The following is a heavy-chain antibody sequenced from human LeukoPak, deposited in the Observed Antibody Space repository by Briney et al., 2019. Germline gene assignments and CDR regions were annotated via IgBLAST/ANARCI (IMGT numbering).Heavy chain of an antibody. J-gene: IGHJ3*02. CDR1: GFTFDDYA. V-gene: IGHV3-9*01. CDR2: ISWNSGSI. CDR3: AKSSGSYHNDAFDI. D-gene: IGHD1-26*01. Sequence: GGSLRLSCAASGFTFDDYAMHWVRQAPGKGLEWVSGISWNSGSIGYADSVKGRFTISRDNAKNSLYLQMNSLRAEDTALYYCAKSSGSYHNDAFDIWGQGTWSPSLQ.